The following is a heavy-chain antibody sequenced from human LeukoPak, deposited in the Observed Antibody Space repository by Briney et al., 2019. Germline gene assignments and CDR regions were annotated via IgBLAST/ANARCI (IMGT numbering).Heavy chain of an antibody. CDR3: ARVDFGVVDY. CDR1: GGSLSSGGYS. J-gene: IGHJ4*02. D-gene: IGHD3-3*01. V-gene: IGHV4-30-2*01. Sequence: PSQTLSLTCAVSGGSLSSGGYSWSWIRQPPGKGLEWIGYIYHSGSTYYNPSLKSRVTISVDRSKNQFSLKLSSVTAADTAVYYCARVDFGVVDYWGQGTLVTVSS. CDR2: IYHSGST.